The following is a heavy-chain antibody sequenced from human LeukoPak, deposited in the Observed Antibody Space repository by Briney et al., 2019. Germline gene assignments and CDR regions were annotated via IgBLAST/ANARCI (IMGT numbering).Heavy chain of an antibody. CDR1: GGSFSGYY. V-gene: IGHV4-34*01. D-gene: IGHD1/OR15-1a*01. J-gene: IGHJ5*02. CDR2: INHSGST. CDR3: ARERGKAEQT. Sequence: SETLSLTCAVYGGSFSGYYWSWIRRPPGKGPEWIGEINHSGSTNYNPSLKSRVTISVDTSKNQFSLKLSSVTAADTAVYYCARERGKAEQTWGQGTLVTVSS.